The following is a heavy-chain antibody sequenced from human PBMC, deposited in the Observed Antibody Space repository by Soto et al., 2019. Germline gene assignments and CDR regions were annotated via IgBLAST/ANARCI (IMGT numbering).Heavy chain of an antibody. D-gene: IGHD3-22*01. CDR2: ISYSGST. V-gene: IGHV4-59*01. CDR3: AGDSSGYYRAFDI. Sequence: SETLSLTCTVSGGSISSYYWYWIRQPPGKGLEWIAYISYSGSTNYNPSLKSRVTISVDTSKNQFSLKLSSATAADTAVYYCAGDSSGYYRAFDIWGQGTMVTVSS. J-gene: IGHJ3*02. CDR1: GGSISSYY.